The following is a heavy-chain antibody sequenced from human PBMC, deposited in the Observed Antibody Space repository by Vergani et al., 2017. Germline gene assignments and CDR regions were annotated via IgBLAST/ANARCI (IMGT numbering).Heavy chain of an antibody. V-gene: IGHV3-30*04. CDR2: ISYAGSNK. Sequence: QVQLVESGGGVVQPGRSLRLSCAASGFTFSSYAMHWVRQAPGKGLEWVAVISYAGSNKYYADSVKGRFTISRDNSKNTLYLQMNSLRAEDTAVYYCARARSWYGTCVNWFDPWGQGTLVTVSS. CDR3: ARARSWYGTCVNWFDP. CDR1: GFTFSSYA. J-gene: IGHJ5*02. D-gene: IGHD6-13*01.